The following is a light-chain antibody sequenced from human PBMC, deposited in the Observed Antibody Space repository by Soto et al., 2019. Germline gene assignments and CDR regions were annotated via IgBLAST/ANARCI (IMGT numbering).Light chain of an antibody. CDR1: QGISSY. CDR3: QQLNSYPIT. CDR2: AAY. J-gene: IGKJ5*01. Sequence: DIQLTQSPSFLSASVGGRVTITCRASQGISSYLAWYQQKPGKAPKLLIYAAYTLQSGVPSRFSGSGSGTAITLTISRLQPEDFATYYCQQLNSYPITFGQETQLEIK. V-gene: IGKV1-9*01.